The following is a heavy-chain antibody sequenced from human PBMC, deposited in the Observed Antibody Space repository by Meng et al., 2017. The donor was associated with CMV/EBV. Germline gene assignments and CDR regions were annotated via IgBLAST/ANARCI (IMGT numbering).Heavy chain of an antibody. V-gene: IGHV3-11*01. CDR2: ISSCGSTI. CDR3: ARDAGYYGMDV. Sequence: GESLKISCAASGFIFSDYYMNWIRQAPGKGLEWVSYISSCGSTIFYADSVKGRFTISRDNGKNSLSLQMNSLRAEDTAVYYCARDAGYYGMDVWGQGTTVTVSS. J-gene: IGHJ6*02. CDR1: GFIFSDYY.